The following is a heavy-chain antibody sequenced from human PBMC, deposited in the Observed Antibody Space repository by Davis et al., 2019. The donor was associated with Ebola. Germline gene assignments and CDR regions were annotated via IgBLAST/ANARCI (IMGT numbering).Heavy chain of an antibody. D-gene: IGHD3-3*01. J-gene: IGHJ6*02. CDR1: GFTFSSYA. Sequence: GESLKISCAASGFTFSSYAMHWVRQAPGKGLEWVAVISYDGSNKYYADSVKGRFTISRDNSKNTLYLQMNSLRAEDTAVYYCAKDLSLGRGWGGYYPWYYYYGMDVWGQGTTVTVSS. CDR2: ISYDGSNK. CDR3: AKDLSLGRGWGGYYPWYYYYGMDV. V-gene: IGHV3-30*04.